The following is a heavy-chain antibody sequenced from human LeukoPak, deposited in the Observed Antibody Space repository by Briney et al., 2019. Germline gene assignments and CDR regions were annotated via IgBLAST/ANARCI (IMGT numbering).Heavy chain of an antibody. V-gene: IGHV4-59*12. Sequence: SETLSLTCTVSGGSISSYYWSWIRQPPGKGLEWIGYIYYSGSTNYNPSLKSRVTISVDTSKNQFSLKLSAVTAADTAVYYCAGRHYDSSGYPVDDAFDIWGQGTMVTVSS. CDR1: GGSISSYY. CDR3: AGRHYDSSGYPVDDAFDI. CDR2: IYYSGST. D-gene: IGHD3-22*01. J-gene: IGHJ3*02.